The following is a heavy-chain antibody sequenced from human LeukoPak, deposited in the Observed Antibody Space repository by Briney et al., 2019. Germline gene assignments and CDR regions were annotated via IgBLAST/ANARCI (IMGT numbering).Heavy chain of an antibody. V-gene: IGHV4-39*07. CDR3: ARGRWLQPDY. CDR2: MYYSGST. D-gene: IGHD5-24*01. CDR1: GGSISNSSYY. J-gene: IGHJ4*02. Sequence: SETLSPTCTVSGGSISNSSYYWGWIRQPPGKGLEWIGSMYYSGSTYYNPSLKSRATISVDTSKNQFSLKLSSVTAADTAVYYCARGRWLQPDYWGQGTLVTVSS.